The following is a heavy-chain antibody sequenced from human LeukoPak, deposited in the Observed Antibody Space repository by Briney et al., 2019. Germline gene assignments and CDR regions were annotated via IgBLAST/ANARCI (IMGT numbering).Heavy chain of an antibody. J-gene: IGHJ6*03. D-gene: IGHD5-18*01. V-gene: IGHV3-21*01. CDR1: EFTFSNYN. CDR2: ISTSGSYI. Sequence: PGGSLRLSCAASEFTFSNYNMNWVRQAPGKGLEWVSSISTSGSYIYYADSVRGRFTISRDNAKNSLYLQMNSLRAEDTAVYYCARVATAYSYGYDYYHYMDVWGKGTTVTISS. CDR3: ARVATAYSYGYDYYHYMDV.